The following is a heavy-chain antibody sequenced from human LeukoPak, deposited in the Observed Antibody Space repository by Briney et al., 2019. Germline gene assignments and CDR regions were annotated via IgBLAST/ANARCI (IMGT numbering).Heavy chain of an antibody. CDR1: GFTLDDYG. Sequence: GGSLRLSCAASGFTLDDYGMSWVRQAPGKGMEWVSGINWNGGSTGYATSVKGRFTISRDNGKNSLYLQMNSLRAEDTALYYCARDPRQLAFDYWGQGTLVTVSS. J-gene: IGHJ4*02. D-gene: IGHD6-6*01. CDR2: INWNGGST. V-gene: IGHV3-20*04. CDR3: ARDPRQLAFDY.